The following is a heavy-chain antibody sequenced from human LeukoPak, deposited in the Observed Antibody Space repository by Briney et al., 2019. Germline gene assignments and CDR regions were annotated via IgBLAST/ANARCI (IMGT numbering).Heavy chain of an antibody. V-gene: IGHV4-59*01. CDR3: ARDRRWVRRGDYYYYGMDV. D-gene: IGHD2-15*01. Sequence: SETLSLTCTVSGGSISSYYWSWIRQPPGKGLEWIGYIYYSGSTNYNPSLKSRVTISVDTSKNQFSLKLSSVTAADTDVYYCARDRRWVRRGDYYYYGMDVWGQGTTVTVSS. J-gene: IGHJ6*02. CDR2: IYYSGST. CDR1: GGSISSYY.